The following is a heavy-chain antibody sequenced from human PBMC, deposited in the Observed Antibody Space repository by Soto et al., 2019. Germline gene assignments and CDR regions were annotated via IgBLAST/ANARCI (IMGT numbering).Heavy chain of an antibody. Sequence: SETLSLTCTVSGGSISDYYWSWLRQPPGKGLEWIGYIHYSGSTNSNPSLKSRVTISLDTSKSQFSLKLTSVATADTAVYYCARDRYGSTLDYWGQGALVTVSS. CDR3: ARDRYGSTLDY. CDR1: GGSISDYY. V-gene: IGHV4-59*01. D-gene: IGHD3-10*01. J-gene: IGHJ4*02. CDR2: IHYSGST.